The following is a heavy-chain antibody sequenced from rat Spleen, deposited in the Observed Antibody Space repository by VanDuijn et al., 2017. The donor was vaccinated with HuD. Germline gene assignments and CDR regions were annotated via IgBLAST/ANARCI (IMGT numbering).Heavy chain of an antibody. CDR1: GFTFSTYD. D-gene: IGHD1-9*01. CDR2: ISTGGGNT. CDR3: AYGYNPFDY. V-gene: IGHV5-25*01. Sequence: EVQLVESGGGFVQPGRSMELSCVVSGFTFSTYDMAWVRQAPTKGLEWVASISTGGGNTYYRDSVKGRFTISRDNAKSTLYLQMDSLRSEDTATYYCAYGYNPFDYWGQGVMVTVSS. J-gene: IGHJ2*01.